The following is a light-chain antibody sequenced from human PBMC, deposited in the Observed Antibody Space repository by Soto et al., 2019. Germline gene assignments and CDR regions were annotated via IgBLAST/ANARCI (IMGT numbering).Light chain of an antibody. CDR1: QSVSSN. CDR3: QQYNNWPRT. V-gene: IGKV3-15*01. J-gene: IGKJ1*01. Sequence: EIVLTQAPGTLSVSAGERDTLSCRASQSVSSNLAWYQQKPGQAPRLLIYGASTRATGIPARFSGGGSGTEFTLTISSLQSEDFAVYYCQQYNNWPRTFGQGTKVDIK. CDR2: GAS.